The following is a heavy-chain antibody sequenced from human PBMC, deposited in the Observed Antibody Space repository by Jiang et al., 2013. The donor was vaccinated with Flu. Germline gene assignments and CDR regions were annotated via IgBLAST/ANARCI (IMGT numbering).Heavy chain of an antibody. J-gene: IGHJ4*02. D-gene: IGHD2-21*02. V-gene: IGHV5-51*01. CDR3: ARQYGDFVNY. CDR1: GYKFVSYY. CDR2: IYPGDPDA. Sequence: LLESGPEVKKPGESLKISCKGSGYKFVSYYIAWVRQMPGKGLEWMGFIYPGDPDARYTPSFQGQVTISADKSISTAYLQWNSLKASDTAMYYCARQYGDFVNYWGQGTLVTVSS.